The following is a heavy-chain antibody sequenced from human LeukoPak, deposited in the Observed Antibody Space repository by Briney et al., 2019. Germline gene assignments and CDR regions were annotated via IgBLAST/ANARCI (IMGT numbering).Heavy chain of an antibody. J-gene: IGHJ4*02. D-gene: IGHD1-26*01. CDR3: AGDRATSYFDY. CDR2: IYGDGSFT. Sequence: PGGSLRLSCVVSGFTFSNFWMSWVRQAPGKGLVWVALIYGDGSFTRYADSVKGRFTISRDNAKNTVYLQMNSLRVEDTAVYYCAGDRATSYFDYWGQGALVTISS. CDR1: GFTFSNFW. V-gene: IGHV3-74*01.